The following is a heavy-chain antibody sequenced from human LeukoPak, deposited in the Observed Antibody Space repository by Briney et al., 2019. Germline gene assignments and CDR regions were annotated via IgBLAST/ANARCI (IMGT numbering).Heavy chain of an antibody. Sequence: GGSLRLSCAASGFTFSSYGMNWVRQAPGKGLEWVSYISSSGSTIYYADSVKGRFTISRDNAKNSLYLQMNSLRAEDTAVYYCARDVGYYYGMDVWGKGTTVTVSS. CDR2: ISSSGSTI. D-gene: IGHD1-26*01. V-gene: IGHV3-48*03. J-gene: IGHJ6*04. CDR1: GFTFSSYG. CDR3: ARDVGYYYGMDV.